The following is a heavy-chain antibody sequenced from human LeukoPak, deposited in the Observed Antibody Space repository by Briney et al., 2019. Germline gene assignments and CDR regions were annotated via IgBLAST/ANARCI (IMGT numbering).Heavy chain of an antibody. CDR1: GGTFSSYA. D-gene: IGHD2-15*01. Sequence: GASVKVSCKASGGTFSSYAISWVRQAPGQGLEWMGRIIPIFGIANYAQKFQGRVTITADKSTSTAYMELSSLRSEDTAVYYCARDCSGGSCYYYYGMDVWGQGTTVTVSS. V-gene: IGHV1-69*04. CDR3: ARDCSGGSCYYYYGMDV. J-gene: IGHJ6*02. CDR2: IIPIFGIA.